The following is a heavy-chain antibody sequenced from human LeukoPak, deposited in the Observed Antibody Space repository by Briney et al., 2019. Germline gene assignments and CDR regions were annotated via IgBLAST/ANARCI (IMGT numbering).Heavy chain of an antibody. CDR3: ARSGIAVAGTAFDY. J-gene: IGHJ4*02. CDR2: IYHSGST. V-gene: IGHV4-4*02. CDR1: GGSISSSNW. Sequence: SETLSLTCAVSGGSISSSNWWSWVRQPPGKGLEWIGEIYHSGSTNYNPSLKSRVTISVDKSKNQFSLKLSSVTAADTAVYSCARSGIAVAGTAFDYWGQGTLVTVSS. D-gene: IGHD6-19*01.